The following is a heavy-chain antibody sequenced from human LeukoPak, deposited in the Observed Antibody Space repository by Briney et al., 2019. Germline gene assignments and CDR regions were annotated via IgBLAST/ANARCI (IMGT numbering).Heavy chain of an antibody. D-gene: IGHD6-13*01. CDR1: GFTFSSYG. V-gene: IGHV3-30*18. CDR3: AKDLSAQHIAAAGTGENWFVP. J-gene: IGHJ5*02. CDR2: ISYDGSNK. Sequence: GRSLRLSCAASGFTFSSYGMHWVRQAPGKGLEWVAVISYDGSNKYYADSVKGRFTISRDNSKNTLYLQMSSLRAEDTAVYYCAKDLSAQHIAAAGTGENWFVPWGQGTLVTVSS.